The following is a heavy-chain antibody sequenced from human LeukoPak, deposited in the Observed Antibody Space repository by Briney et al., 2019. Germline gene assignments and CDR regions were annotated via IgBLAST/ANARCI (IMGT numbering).Heavy chain of an antibody. Sequence: GESLRLSCAGSGFTFSRSWMTWVRQAAGKGLEWVASINQDGSVEHYMDSVKGRFTISGDNAENSLYLQMNSLRAEDTAVYYCAKLLGDVTTFDYWGQGTLVTVSS. CDR3: AKLLGDVTTFDY. CDR1: GFTFSRSW. CDR2: INQDGSVE. D-gene: IGHD4-11*01. J-gene: IGHJ4*02. V-gene: IGHV3-7*01.